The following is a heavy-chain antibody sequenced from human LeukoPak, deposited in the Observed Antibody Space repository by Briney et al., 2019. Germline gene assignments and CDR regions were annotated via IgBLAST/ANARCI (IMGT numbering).Heavy chain of an antibody. Sequence: GASVKVSFKGSGGTFIIYAISWVRQAPGQGLEWMGGIIPIFGTANYAQKFQGRVTITADESTSTAYMELSSLRSEDTAVYYCASLGYCSSTSCYPGVRNAFDIWGQGTMVTVSS. CDR3: ASLGYCSSTSCYPGVRNAFDI. V-gene: IGHV1-69*13. CDR1: GGTFIIYA. CDR2: IIPIFGTA. J-gene: IGHJ3*02. D-gene: IGHD2-2*01.